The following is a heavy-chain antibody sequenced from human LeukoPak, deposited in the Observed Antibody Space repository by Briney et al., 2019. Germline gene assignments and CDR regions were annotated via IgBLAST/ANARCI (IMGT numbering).Heavy chain of an antibody. J-gene: IGHJ4*02. CDR3: AKDMWGIAAAGAFDY. V-gene: IGHV3-43*01. CDR2: ISWDGGST. Sequence: GGSLRLSCAASGFTFSSYWMHWVRQAPGKGLEWVSLISWDGGSTYYADSVKGRFTISRDNSKNSLYLQMNSLRTEDTALYYCAKDMWGIAAAGAFDYWGQGTLVTVSS. CDR1: GFTFSSYW. D-gene: IGHD6-13*01.